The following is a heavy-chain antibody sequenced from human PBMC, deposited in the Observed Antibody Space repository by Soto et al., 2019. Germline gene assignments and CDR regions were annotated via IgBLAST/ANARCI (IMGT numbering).Heavy chain of an antibody. CDR3: AKNGQPPYYYYGLDV. CDR2: ISGYNGDT. J-gene: IGHJ6*02. Sequence: ASVKVSCKASGYTFTRYGISWVRQAPGQGLEWMGWISGYNGDTNYAQKFQDRVSMTIDTPTGTAYMELRSLTSDDTAIYYCAKNGQPPYYYYGLDVWGQGTKVTVSS. D-gene: IGHD2-8*01. V-gene: IGHV1-18*01. CDR1: GYTFTRYG.